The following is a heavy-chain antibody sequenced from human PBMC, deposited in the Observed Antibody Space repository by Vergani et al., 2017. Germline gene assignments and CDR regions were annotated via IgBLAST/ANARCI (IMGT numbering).Heavy chain of an antibody. CDR2: IWYDGSNK. Sequence: VQLLESGGGLVQPGRSLRLSCAASGFTFSSYGMHWVRQAPGKGLEWVAVIWYDGSNKYYADSVKGRFTISRDNSKNTLYLQMNSLRAEDTAVYYCAREGGADYGELDYWGQGTLVTVSS. CDR1: GFTFSSYG. J-gene: IGHJ4*02. CDR3: AREGGADYGELDY. D-gene: IGHD4-17*01. V-gene: IGHV3-33*01.